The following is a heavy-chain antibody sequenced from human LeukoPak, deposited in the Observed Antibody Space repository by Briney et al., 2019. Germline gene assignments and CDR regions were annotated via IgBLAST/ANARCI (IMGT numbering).Heavy chain of an antibody. D-gene: IGHD7-27*01. Sequence: ASVKVSCKASGGTFSSYAISWVRQAPGQGLEWMGGIIPIFGTANYAQKFQGRVTITRNTSISTAYMELSSLRSEDTAVYYCARAQTGDGYFDLWGRGTLVTVSS. J-gene: IGHJ2*01. CDR3: ARAQTGDGYFDL. V-gene: IGHV1-69*05. CDR2: IIPIFGTA. CDR1: GGTFSSYA.